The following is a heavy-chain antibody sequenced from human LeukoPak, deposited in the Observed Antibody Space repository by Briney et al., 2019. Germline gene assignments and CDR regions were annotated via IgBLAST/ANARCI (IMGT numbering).Heavy chain of an antibody. J-gene: IGHJ6*03. CDR2: IIPILGIA. CDR1: GGTFSSYT. V-gene: IGHV1-69*02. Sequence: GSSVKVSCKASGGTFSSYTISWVRQAPGQGLEWMGRIIPILGIANYAQKFQGRVTITADKSTSTAYMELSSLRSEDTAVYYCARGSDARCYMDVWGKGTTVTVSS. CDR3: ARGSDARCYMDV.